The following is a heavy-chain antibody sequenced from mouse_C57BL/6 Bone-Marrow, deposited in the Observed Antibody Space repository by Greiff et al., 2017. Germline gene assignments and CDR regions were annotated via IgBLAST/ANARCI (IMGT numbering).Heavy chain of an antibody. CDR1: GYTFTSYW. CDR3: ARWGSMLEDYYAMDY. Sequence: VQLQQPGAELVRPGTSVKLSCKASGYTFTSYWMHWVKQRPGQGLEWIGVIDPSDSYTNYNQKFKGKATLTVDTSSSTAYMQLSSLTSEDSAVYYCARWGSMLEDYYAMDYWGQGTSVTVSS. V-gene: IGHV1-59*01. J-gene: IGHJ4*01. D-gene: IGHD6-1*01. CDR2: IDPSDSYT.